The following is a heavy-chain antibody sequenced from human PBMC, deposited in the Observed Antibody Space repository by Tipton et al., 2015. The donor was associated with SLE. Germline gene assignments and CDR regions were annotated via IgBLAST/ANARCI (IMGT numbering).Heavy chain of an antibody. Sequence: TLSLTCTVPGGSISSYYWSWIRQPPGKGLEWIGYIYYNGSTNYNPSLKSRVTISVDTSKNQFSLKLSSVTAADTAVYYCARGYYYMDVWGKGTTVTVSS. CDR1: GGSISSYY. CDR2: IYYNGST. CDR3: ARGYYYMDV. J-gene: IGHJ6*03. V-gene: IGHV4-59*01.